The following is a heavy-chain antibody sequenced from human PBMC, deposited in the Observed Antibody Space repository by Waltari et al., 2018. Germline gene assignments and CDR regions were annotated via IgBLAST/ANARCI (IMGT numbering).Heavy chain of an antibody. CDR2: LHADGST. CDR3: ARAPRPLTTVTTYKDLDYYHYMDV. V-gene: IGHV4-4*07. Sequence: QVQLQESGPGLVRPSETLSLTCTVSGASVTRYYWSWVRQSAGTGPEWIGLLHADGSTHYSPSLKSRVTISLDPSKNEFSLRLSSVTAADTAVYYCARAPRPLTTVTTYKDLDYYHYMDVWGNGTTVTVSS. CDR1: GASVTRYY. D-gene: IGHD4-17*01. J-gene: IGHJ6*03.